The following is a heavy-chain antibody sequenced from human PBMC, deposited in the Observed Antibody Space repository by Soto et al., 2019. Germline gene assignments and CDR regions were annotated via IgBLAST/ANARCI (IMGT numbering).Heavy chain of an antibody. V-gene: IGHV4-34*01. D-gene: IGHD3-10*01. Sequence: QVQLQQWGAGLLKPSETLSLTCAIYGGSFSDYYWSWIRQSQGKGLEWMGEINHSGSTNYNPSHRSRVPISIETSKHQFSLKLSSVTAADTAVFYCASRMGSGKYFLDYWGRGTPVIVSS. CDR1: GGSFSDYY. CDR2: INHSGST. J-gene: IGHJ4*02. CDR3: ASRMGSGKYFLDY.